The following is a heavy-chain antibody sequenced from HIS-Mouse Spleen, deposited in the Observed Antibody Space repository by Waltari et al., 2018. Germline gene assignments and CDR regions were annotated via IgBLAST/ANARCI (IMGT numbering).Heavy chain of an antibody. CDR2: IYYSGST. J-gene: IGHJ2*01. CDR3: AREIPYSSSWYDWYFDL. D-gene: IGHD6-13*01. V-gene: IGHV4-39*07. Sequence: QLQLQESGPGLVKPSETLSLTCTVSGGSISSSSYYWGWIRQPPGKGLEWIGSIYYSGSTYYSPSIKSRVTISVETSKNQLSLKLSSVTAADTAVYYCAREIPYSSSWYDWYFDLWGRGTLVTVSS. CDR1: GGSISSSSYY.